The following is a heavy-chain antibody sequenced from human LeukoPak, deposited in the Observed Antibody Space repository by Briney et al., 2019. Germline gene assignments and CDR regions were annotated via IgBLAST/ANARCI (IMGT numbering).Heavy chain of an antibody. V-gene: IGHV3-30*18. J-gene: IGHJ3*02. CDR2: ISYDGSNK. CDR1: GFTFSSYG. Sequence: GGSLRLSCAASGFTFSSYGMHWVRQAPGKGLEWVAVISYDGSNKYYADSVKGRFTISRDNSKNTLYLQMNSLRAEDTAVYYCAKARWFGELFGAFDIWGQGTMVTVSS. D-gene: IGHD3-10*01. CDR3: AKARWFGELFGAFDI.